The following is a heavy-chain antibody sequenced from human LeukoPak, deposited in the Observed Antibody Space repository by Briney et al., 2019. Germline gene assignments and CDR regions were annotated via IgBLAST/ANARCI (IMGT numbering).Heavy chain of an antibody. CDR2: IYNDGST. D-gene: IGHD1-14*01. CDR3: ARYKYYYYYGMDV. V-gene: IGHV3-66*01. Sequence: PGGSLRLSCAASGFTVSSNYISWVRQAPGKGLEWVLVIYNDGSTYCAESVKGRFTISRDNSNNTVHLQMNSLRAEDTAVYYCARYKYYYYYGMDVWGQGTTVTVSS. J-gene: IGHJ6*02. CDR1: GFTVSSNY.